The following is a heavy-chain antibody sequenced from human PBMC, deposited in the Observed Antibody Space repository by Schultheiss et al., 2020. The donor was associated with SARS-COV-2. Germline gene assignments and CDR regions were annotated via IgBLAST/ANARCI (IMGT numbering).Heavy chain of an antibody. V-gene: IGHV4-39*07. CDR3: ARAPILRYFDSDYYYYGMDV. J-gene: IGHJ6*02. D-gene: IGHD3-9*01. CDR1: GGSISSSSYY. CDR2: IYYSGST. Sequence: SQTLSLTCTVSGGSISSSSYYWGWIRQPPGKGLEWIGSIYYSGSTNYNPSLKSRVTISVDTSKNQFSLKLSSVTAADTAVYYCARAPILRYFDSDYYYYGMDVWGQGTTVTVSS.